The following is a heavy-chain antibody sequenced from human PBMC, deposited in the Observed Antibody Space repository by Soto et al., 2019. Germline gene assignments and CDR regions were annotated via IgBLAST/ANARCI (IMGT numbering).Heavy chain of an antibody. CDR2: IYYSGST. CDR3: ARVDSSSGFDY. Sequence: SETLSLTCTVSGGSISSYYWSWIRQPPGKGLEWIGYIYYSGSTNYNPSLKSRVTISVDTSKNQFSLKLSSVTAADTAVYYCARVDSSSGFDYWGQGTLVTVSS. CDR1: GGSISSYY. D-gene: IGHD6-6*01. J-gene: IGHJ4*02. V-gene: IGHV4-59*01.